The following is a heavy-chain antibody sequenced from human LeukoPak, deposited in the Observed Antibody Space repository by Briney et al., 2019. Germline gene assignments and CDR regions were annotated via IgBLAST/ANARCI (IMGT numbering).Heavy chain of an antibody. CDR2: IYHTGRT. J-gene: IGHJ5*02. CDR3: ARESVDTDCSGGSCYSNWFDP. Sequence: SETLSLTCTVSGGSISSNYWSWIRQPPGKGLEWIATIYHTGRTYYNPSLKGRVTISVDTSKNQFSLKLSSVTVADTAVYYCARESVDTDCSGGSCYSNWFDPWGQGTLVTVSS. D-gene: IGHD2-15*01. CDR1: GGSISSNY. V-gene: IGHV4-59*12.